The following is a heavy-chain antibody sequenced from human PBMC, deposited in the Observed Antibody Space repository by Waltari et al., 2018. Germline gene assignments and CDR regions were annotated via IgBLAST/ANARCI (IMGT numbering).Heavy chain of an antibody. CDR1: GGTFSSYA. D-gene: IGHD2-21*02. Sequence: QVQLVQSGAEVKKPGSSVKVSCKASGGTFSSYAISWVRQAPGQGLEWMGGIIPILGTATYAQKFQGRVTITADESTSTAYMELSSLSSEDTAVYYCASWAHCGGDCYAEYFQHLGQGTLVTVSS. V-gene: IGHV1-69*01. CDR3: ASWAHCGGDCYAEYFQH. J-gene: IGHJ1*01. CDR2: IIPILGTA.